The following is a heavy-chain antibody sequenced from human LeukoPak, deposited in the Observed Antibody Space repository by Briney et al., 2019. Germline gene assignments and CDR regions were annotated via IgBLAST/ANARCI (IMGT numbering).Heavy chain of an antibody. V-gene: IGHV3-23*01. CDR3: AKVAGITMVRGVLDY. Sequence: PGGSLRLSCAASGFTFSSYSMNWVRQAPGKGLEWVSAISGSGGSTYYADSVKGRFTISRDNSKNTLYLQMNSLRAEDTAVYYCAKVAGITMVRGVLDYWGQGTLVTVSS. D-gene: IGHD3-10*01. J-gene: IGHJ4*02. CDR2: ISGSGGST. CDR1: GFTFSSYS.